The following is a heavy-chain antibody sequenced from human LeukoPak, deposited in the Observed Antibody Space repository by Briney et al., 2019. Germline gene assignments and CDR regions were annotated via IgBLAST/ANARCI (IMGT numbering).Heavy chain of an antibody. CDR3: ARDYSGGYGSHDAFDI. V-gene: IGHV1-18*01. CDR2: ISAYNGNT. CDR1: GYTFTSYG. Sequence: ASVKVSCKASGYTFTSYGISWVRQAPGQGLEWMGWISAYNGNTNYAQKLQGRVTMTTDTSMSTAYMELRSLRSDDTAVYYCARDYSGGYGSHDAFDIWGQGTMVTVSS. D-gene: IGHD1-26*01. J-gene: IGHJ3*02.